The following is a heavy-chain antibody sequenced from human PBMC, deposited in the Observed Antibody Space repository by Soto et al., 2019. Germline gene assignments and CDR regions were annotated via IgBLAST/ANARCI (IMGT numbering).Heavy chain of an antibody. J-gene: IGHJ6*02. V-gene: IGHV4-31*02. CDR2: IYYSGST. Sequence: RVGYYWICIRPHPGKGLEWIGYIYYSGSTYYNPSLKSRVTISVDTSKNQFSLKLSSVTAADTAVYYCAASCVGCGGFNYYGMDVWGQGTTVTVSS. CDR3: AASCVGCGGFNYYGMDV. CDR1: RVGYY. D-gene: IGHD2-21*01.